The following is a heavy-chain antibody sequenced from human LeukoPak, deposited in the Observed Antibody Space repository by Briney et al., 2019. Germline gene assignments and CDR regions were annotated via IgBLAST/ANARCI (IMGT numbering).Heavy chain of an antibody. D-gene: IGHD3-3*01. V-gene: IGHV3-7*01. CDR1: GFTFSSYW. CDR2: IKQDGSEK. Sequence: PGGSLRLSCAASGFTFSSYWMSWVRQAPGKGLEWVANIKQDGSEKHYVDSVEGRFTISRDNAKNSLYLQMNSLRAEDTAVYYCARDLSLDFWSGYFDYWGQGTLVTVSS. J-gene: IGHJ4*02. CDR3: ARDLSLDFWSGYFDY.